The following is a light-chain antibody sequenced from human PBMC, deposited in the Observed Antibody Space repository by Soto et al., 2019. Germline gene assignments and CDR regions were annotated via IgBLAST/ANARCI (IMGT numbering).Light chain of an antibody. J-gene: IGKJ5*01. V-gene: IGKV1-12*01. CDR3: QLANWFPLT. CDR2: AAS. Sequence: DIQMTQSPSSLSASVGHRITITCRASQSIGSELAWYQQHPGEAPKLLIYAASTLHSGVPSRFSGSGSGTDFTLTISRPQPEDFATYYCQLANWFPLTFGQGTRLEIK. CDR1: QSIGSE.